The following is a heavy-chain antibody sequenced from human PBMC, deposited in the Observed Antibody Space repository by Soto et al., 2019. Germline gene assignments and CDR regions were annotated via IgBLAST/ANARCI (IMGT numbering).Heavy chain of an antibody. CDR1: GFSLSSNGVG. Sequence: QITLKESGPTLVKPTQTLTLTCTFSGFSLSSNGVGVGWIRQPPGEALEWLTLIYWDDDKRYCPSLKTSLTITKDTSKNQVVLTMTNMDPVDTATYYCARYYFGSGLYFFDYWGQGALVTVSS. J-gene: IGHJ4*02. D-gene: IGHD3-10*01. CDR2: IYWDDDK. CDR3: ARYYFGSGLYFFDY. V-gene: IGHV2-5*02.